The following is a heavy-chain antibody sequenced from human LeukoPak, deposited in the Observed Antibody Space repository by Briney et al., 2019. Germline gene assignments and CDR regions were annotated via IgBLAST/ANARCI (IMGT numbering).Heavy chain of an antibody. CDR3: ARHGGYTMYYFDY. V-gene: IGHV4-39*01. J-gene: IGHJ4*02. CDR1: GGSMSNSNYY. Sequence: SETLSLTCTVSGGSMSNSNYYWGWIRQPPGKGLEWIGSMYYSGNTYYNPSLKSRVTLSVDTSKNQFSVKLSSVTAADTAVYYCARHGGYTMYYFDYWGQGALVTVSS. CDR2: MYYSGNT. D-gene: IGHD5-18*01.